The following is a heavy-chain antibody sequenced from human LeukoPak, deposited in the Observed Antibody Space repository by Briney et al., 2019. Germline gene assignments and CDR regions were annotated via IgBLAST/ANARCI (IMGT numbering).Heavy chain of an antibody. CDR2: IYPGDSES. Sequence: GESLKISCKGSGYSFTSYWIGWVRQMPGKGLEWMGIIYPGDSESRCSPSFQGQVTISADKSFSTAFLQWSSLTASDTAMYYCARLYCSGGSCYWGTFDYWGQGTLVTVSS. CDR1: GYSFTSYW. V-gene: IGHV5-51*01. J-gene: IGHJ4*02. CDR3: ARLYCSGGSCYWGTFDY. D-gene: IGHD2-15*01.